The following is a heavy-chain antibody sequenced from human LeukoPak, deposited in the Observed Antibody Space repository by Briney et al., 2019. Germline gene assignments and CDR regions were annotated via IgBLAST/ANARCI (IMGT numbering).Heavy chain of an antibody. CDR3: ARGPYGSGSRLPYYYYMDV. D-gene: IGHD3-10*01. CDR2: IIPVFGTA. V-gene: IGHV1-69*06. Sequence: SVKVSCKASGGTFSSYAISWVRQAPGQGLEWMGGIIPVFGTANYAQKFQGRVTITADKSTSTAYMELSSLRSDDTAVYYCARGPYGSGSRLPYYYYMDVWGKGTTVTISS. J-gene: IGHJ6*03. CDR1: GGTFSSYA.